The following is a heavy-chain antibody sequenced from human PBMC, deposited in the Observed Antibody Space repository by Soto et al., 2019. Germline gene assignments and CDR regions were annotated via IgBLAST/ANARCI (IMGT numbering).Heavy chain of an antibody. Sequence: SETLSLTCTVSGGSISSSSYYWGWIRQPPGKGLEWIGSIYYSGSTYYNPSLKSRVTISVDTSKNQFSLKLSSVTAADTAVYYCARQSITPIAAAALNWGQGTLVTVSS. V-gene: IGHV4-39*01. J-gene: IGHJ4*02. CDR1: GGSISSSSYY. CDR3: ARQSITPIAAAALN. CDR2: IYYSGST. D-gene: IGHD6-13*01.